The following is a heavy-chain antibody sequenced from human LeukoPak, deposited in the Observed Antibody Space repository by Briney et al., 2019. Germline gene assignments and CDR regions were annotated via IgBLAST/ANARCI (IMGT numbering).Heavy chain of an antibody. CDR1: GGSISSSNW. V-gene: IGHV4-4*02. Sequence: SGTLSLTCAVSGGSISSSNWWSWVRQPPGKGLEWIGEIYHSGSTNYNPSLKSRVTISVDKSKNQFSLKLSSVTAADTAVYYCARGLYCSGGSCSLGWFDPWGQGTLVTVSS. CDR3: ARGLYCSGGSCSLGWFDP. CDR2: IYHSGST. D-gene: IGHD2-15*01. J-gene: IGHJ5*02.